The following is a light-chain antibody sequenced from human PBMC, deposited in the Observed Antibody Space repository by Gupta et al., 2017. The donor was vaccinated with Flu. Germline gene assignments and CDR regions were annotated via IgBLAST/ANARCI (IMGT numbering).Light chain of an antibody. V-gene: IGLV1-44*01. CDR2: ISN. J-gene: IGLJ1*01. Sequence: VLAPPPSASGTPGPRVTITSSGSTSNVGSNAENWYQQVPGTSHTLLIYISNQRPSGVPDRFACSNSGTSASLALRGLQSEDEADYYCAAWADSLNGHDVFGTGTKVTVL. CDR1: TSNVGSNA. CDR3: AAWADSLNGHDV.